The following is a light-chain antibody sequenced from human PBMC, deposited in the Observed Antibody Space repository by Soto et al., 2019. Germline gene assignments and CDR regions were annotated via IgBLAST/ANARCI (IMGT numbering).Light chain of an antibody. V-gene: IGKV1-39*01. CDR1: QSISVY. CDR2: TAS. Sequence: DIQMTQSPSSLSASVRDRVTITCRASQSISVYLNWYQQKPGKAPKLLIYTASNLQSGVPSRFSGSGLGTEFTLTISSLQPEDFATYYCQQSYSTWWTFGQGTKVDIK. CDR3: QQSYSTWWT. J-gene: IGKJ1*01.